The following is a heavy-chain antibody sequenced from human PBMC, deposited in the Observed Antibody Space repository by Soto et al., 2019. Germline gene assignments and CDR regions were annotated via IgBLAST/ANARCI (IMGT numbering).Heavy chain of an antibody. J-gene: IGHJ6*02. CDR3: ARAGVGDSIGYYRPGWSYYYGMYV. D-gene: IGHD3-22*01. V-gene: IGHV1-2*04. CDR2: INPNSGGT. Sequence: GASVKVSCKASGYTFTGYYMHWVRQAPGQGLEWMGWINPNSGGTNYAQKFQGWVTMTRDTSISTAYMELSRLRSDDTAVYYCARAGVGDSIGYYRPGWSYYYGMYVWGQGTTVTVSS. CDR1: GYTFTGYY.